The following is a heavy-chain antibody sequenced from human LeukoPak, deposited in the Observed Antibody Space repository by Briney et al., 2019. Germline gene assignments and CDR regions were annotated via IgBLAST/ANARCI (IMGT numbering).Heavy chain of an antibody. Sequence: GASVKVSCKASGYSFSSYQMHWVRQAPGQGLEWMGIINPSGGATIYAQKFQDRVTMTADTFTSTVYMELSSLRSEDTAVYFCARVGLVVPAATRFDSWGQGTLVTVSS. D-gene: IGHD2-2*01. V-gene: IGHV1-46*01. J-gene: IGHJ4*02. CDR3: ARVGLVVPAATRFDS. CDR2: INPSGGAT. CDR1: GYSFSSYQ.